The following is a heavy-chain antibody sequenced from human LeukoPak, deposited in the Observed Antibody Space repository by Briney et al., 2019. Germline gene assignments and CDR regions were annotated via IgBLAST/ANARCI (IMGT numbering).Heavy chain of an antibody. V-gene: IGHV1-2*06. CDR1: GYTFTGYY. D-gene: IGHD3-22*01. J-gene: IGHJ4*02. Sequence: ASVKVSCKASGYTFTGYYMHWVRQAPGQGLEWMRRINPNSGGTNYAQKFQGRVTMTRDTSISTAYMELSRLRSDDTAVYYCAISFPARDSSGYYDPYYFDYWGQGTLVTVSS. CDR2: INPNSGGT. CDR3: AISFPARDSSGYYDPYYFDY.